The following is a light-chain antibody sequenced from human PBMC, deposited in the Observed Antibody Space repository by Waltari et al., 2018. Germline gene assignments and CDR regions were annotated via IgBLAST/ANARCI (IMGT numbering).Light chain of an antibody. CDR3: MQALQTPRT. CDR1: QRLPHSKEYNF. CDR2: LGS. J-gene: IGKJ1*01. V-gene: IGKV2-28*01. Sequence: DIVMTQSPLSLTVTPGEPASIPCRSSQRLPHSKEYNFLDWSLQKPGQSPQLLIYLGSNRASGVPDRFSGSGSGTDFTLKISRVEAEDVGVYYCMQALQTPRTFGQGTKVEVK.